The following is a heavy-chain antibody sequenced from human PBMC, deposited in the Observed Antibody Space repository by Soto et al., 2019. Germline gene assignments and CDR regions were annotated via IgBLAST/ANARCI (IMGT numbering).Heavy chain of an antibody. J-gene: IGHJ6*02. CDR2: ISFSGSTI. V-gene: IGHV3-48*03. CDR1: GFSFSDYE. D-gene: IGHD3-10*01. CDR3: TRGAGFFYGVDV. Sequence: SLRLSCAASGFSFSDYEMNWVRQAPGKGLEWIAHISFSGSTIYYADSVKGRFSISRDNSRNFLYLQMSGLRADDSAVYYCTRGAGFFYGVDVCGLGTPVTVSS.